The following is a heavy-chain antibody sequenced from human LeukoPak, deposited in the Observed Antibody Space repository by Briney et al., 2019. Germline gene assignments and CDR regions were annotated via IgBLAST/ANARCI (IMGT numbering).Heavy chain of an antibody. CDR1: GFTFSSYA. J-gene: IGHJ4*02. CDR2: ISGSGDNT. CDR3: AKGRVATIFS. Sequence: AGGSLRLSCAASGFTFSSYAMSWVRQAPGKGLEWVSAISGSGDNTYYSASVKGRFTISRDNSKNTLYLQMSSLRAEDTAVYYCAKGRVATIFSWGQGTLVTVSS. V-gene: IGHV3-23*01. D-gene: IGHD5-24*01.